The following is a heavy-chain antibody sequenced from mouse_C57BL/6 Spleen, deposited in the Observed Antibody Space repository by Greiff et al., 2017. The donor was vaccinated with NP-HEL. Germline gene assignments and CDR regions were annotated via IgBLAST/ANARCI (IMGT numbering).Heavy chain of an antibody. CDR1: GYTFTSYW. J-gene: IGHJ4*01. V-gene: IGHV1-64*01. Sequence: VQLQQPGAELVKPGASVKLSCKASGYTFTSYWMHWVKQRPGQGLEWIGMIHPNSGSTNYNEKFKSKATLTVDKSSSTAYMQLSSLTSEDSAVYYCARRFLYYYGSSYGYAMDYWGQGTSVTVSS. CDR3: ARRFLYYYGSSYGYAMDY. CDR2: IHPNSGST. D-gene: IGHD1-1*01.